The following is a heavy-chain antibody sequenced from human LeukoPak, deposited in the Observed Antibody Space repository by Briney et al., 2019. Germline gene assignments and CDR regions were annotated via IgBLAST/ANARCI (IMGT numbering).Heavy chain of an antibody. Sequence: GGSLRLSCAASGFTFSDNYMSWIRQAPGKGLEWVSYISSRGSIINYADSVKGRFTISRDNSKNTLYLQMNSLRAEDTAVYYCAGSSGEAFDIWGQGTMVTVSS. CDR3: AGSSGEAFDI. D-gene: IGHD1-26*01. V-gene: IGHV3-11*01. J-gene: IGHJ3*02. CDR2: ISSRGSII. CDR1: GFTFSDNY.